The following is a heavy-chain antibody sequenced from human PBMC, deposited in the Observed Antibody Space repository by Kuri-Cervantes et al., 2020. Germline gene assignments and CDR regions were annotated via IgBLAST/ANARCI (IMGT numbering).Heavy chain of an antibody. D-gene: IGHD6-13*01. Sequence: SETLSLTCTVSGGSISSYYWSWIRQLPGKGLEWIGYIYYSGSTNYNPSLKSRVTISVDTSKNQFSLKLSSVTAADTAVYYCARYSSSWYLDYWGQGNLVTVSS. CDR3: ARYSSSWYLDY. CDR1: GGSISSYY. V-gene: IGHV4-59*01. J-gene: IGHJ4*02. CDR2: IYYSGST.